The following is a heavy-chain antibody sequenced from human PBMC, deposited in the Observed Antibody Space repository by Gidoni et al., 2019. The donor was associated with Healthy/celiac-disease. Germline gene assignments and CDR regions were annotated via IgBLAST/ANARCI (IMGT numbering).Heavy chain of an antibody. CDR3: ARGGHAKTGTIGPYYYYYGMDV. CDR2: IWYDGSNK. J-gene: IGHJ6*02. Sequence: QVQLVESGGGVVQPGRSLRLSCAASGFTFSSYGMHWVRQAPGKGLGWVAVIWYDGSNKYYADSVKGRFTISRDNSKNTLYLQMNSLRAEDTAVYYCARGGHAKTGTIGPYYYYYGMDVWGQGTTVTVSS. CDR1: GFTFSSYG. V-gene: IGHV3-33*01. D-gene: IGHD1-7*01.